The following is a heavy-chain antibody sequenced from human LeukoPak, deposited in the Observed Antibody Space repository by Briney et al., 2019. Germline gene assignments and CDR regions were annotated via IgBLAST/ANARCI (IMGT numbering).Heavy chain of an antibody. V-gene: IGHV4-34*01. CDR1: GGSFSGYY. D-gene: IGHD1-20*01. Sequence: SGTLSLTCAVYGGSFSGYYWSWIRQPPGKGLEWIGEINHSGSTNYNPSLKSRVTISVVTSKNQFSLKLSSVTAADTAVYYCAGISYNWNDLLAPDWGQGTLVTVSS. J-gene: IGHJ4*02. CDR3: AGISYNWNDLLAPD. CDR2: INHSGST.